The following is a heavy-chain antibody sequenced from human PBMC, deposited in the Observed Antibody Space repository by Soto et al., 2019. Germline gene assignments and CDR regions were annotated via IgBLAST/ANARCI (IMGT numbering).Heavy chain of an antibody. CDR3: ARTEWFFPYFDD. V-gene: IGHV1-3*01. CDR1: GYTFTSYA. CDR2: INAGDGST. J-gene: IGHJ4*01. D-gene: IGHD3-3*01. Sequence: ASLKVSCNASGYTFTSYALHWMRQAPGQGLEWMGWINAGDGSTKYSEHFQGRVTITLDTSATTVFVELTGLKSEDTAIYYCARTEWFFPYFDDWGHGSPVPVS.